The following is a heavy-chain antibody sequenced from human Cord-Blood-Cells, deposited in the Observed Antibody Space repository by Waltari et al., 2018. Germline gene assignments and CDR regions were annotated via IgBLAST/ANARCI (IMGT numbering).Heavy chain of an antibody. CDR2: ISYDGSNK. J-gene: IGHJ4*02. CDR3: AKVVDLEAAADY. Sequence: QVQLVESGGGVVQPGRSLRLSCAASGFTFISYGMHWVRQAPAKGLEWVAVISYDGSNKYYADSVKGRFTISRDNSKNTLYLQMNSLRAEDTAVYYCAKVVDLEAAADYWGQGTLVTVSS. V-gene: IGHV3-30*18. CDR1: GFTFISYG. D-gene: IGHD6-13*01.